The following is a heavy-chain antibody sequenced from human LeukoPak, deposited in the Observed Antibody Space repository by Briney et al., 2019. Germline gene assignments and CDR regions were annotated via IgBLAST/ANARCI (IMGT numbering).Heavy chain of an antibody. Sequence: PGGSLILSCAASGFTFSSYSMNWARQAPGKGLEWVSSISSSSSYIYYADSVKGRFTISRDNAKNSLYLQMNSLRAEDTAVYYCARGWTQLWFGSPWGQGTLVTVSS. D-gene: IGHD5-18*01. CDR2: ISSSSSYI. J-gene: IGHJ5*02. V-gene: IGHV3-21*01. CDR3: ARGWTQLWFGSP. CDR1: GFTFSSYS.